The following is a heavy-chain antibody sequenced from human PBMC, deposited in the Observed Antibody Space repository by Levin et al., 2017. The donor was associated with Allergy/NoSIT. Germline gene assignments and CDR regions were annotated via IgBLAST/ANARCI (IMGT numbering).Heavy chain of an antibody. Sequence: GGSLRLSCKASGYTFTGYYMHWVRQAPGQGLEWMGWINPNSGGTNYAQKFQGRVTMTRDTSISTAYMELSRLRSDDTAVYYCATPPVSGVIWDFDYWGQGTLVTVSS. CDR3: ATPPVSGVIWDFDY. D-gene: IGHD3-10*01. CDR2: INPNSGGT. V-gene: IGHV1-2*02. J-gene: IGHJ4*02. CDR1: GYTFTGYY.